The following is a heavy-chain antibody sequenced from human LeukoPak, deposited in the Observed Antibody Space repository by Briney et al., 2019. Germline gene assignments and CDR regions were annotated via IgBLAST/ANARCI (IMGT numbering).Heavy chain of an antibody. CDR3: AKHGHYDFWSGYLSGPDINYYYYYGMDV. CDR1: GFTVSSNY. J-gene: IGHJ6*02. Sequence: GGSLRLSCAASGFTVSSNYMSWVRQAPGKGLEWVSVIYSGGSTYYADSVKGRFTISRDNSKNTLYLQMNSLRAEDTAVYYCAKHGHYDFWSGYLSGPDINYYYYYGMDVWGQGTTVTVSS. D-gene: IGHD3-3*01. CDR2: IYSGGST. V-gene: IGHV3-53*01.